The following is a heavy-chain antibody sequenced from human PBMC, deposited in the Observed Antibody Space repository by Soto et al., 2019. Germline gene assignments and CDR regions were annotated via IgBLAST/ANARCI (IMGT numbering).Heavy chain of an antibody. D-gene: IGHD1-26*01. Sequence: GGSLRLSCAASGFSFRDYDMHWVRQRKGKGLEWVSALGAARGPYYVGSVKGRFSVSRDNAQNSLFLQMNNLRVDDTAVYFCARAYLGRLPRRADYYYAMDVWGRGTTVTVSS. CDR1: GFSFRDYD. CDR3: ARAYLGRLPRRADYYYAMDV. CDR2: LGAARGP. V-gene: IGHV3-13*05. J-gene: IGHJ6*02.